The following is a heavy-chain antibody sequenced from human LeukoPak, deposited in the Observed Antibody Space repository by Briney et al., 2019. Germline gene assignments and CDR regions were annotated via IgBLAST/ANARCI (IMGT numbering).Heavy chain of an antibody. J-gene: IGHJ4*02. CDR1: GFTFSSYS. CDR3: ARANTGYSSGWYVGY. CDR2: ISSSSSYI. D-gene: IGHD6-19*01. Sequence: GGSLRLSCAASGFTFSSYSMNWVRQAPGKGLEWVSSISSSSSYIYYADSVKGRFPISRDNAKNSLYLQMNSLRAEDTAVYYCARANTGYSSGWYVGYWGQGTLVTVSS. V-gene: IGHV3-21*01.